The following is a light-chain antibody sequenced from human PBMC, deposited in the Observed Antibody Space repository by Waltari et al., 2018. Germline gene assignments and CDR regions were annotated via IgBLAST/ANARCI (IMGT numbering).Light chain of an antibody. V-gene: IGLV1-44*01. Sequence: QSVVTQPPSASGTTGQTVTISCSGSSSNLGHNSVSWYQQLPGTAPKLRIFNNDQRPSGVPDRFSGSKSGTSASLAIRGLQSEDEADYYCASWADSLNGPVFGGGTKLTVL. CDR2: NND. J-gene: IGLJ3*02. CDR1: SSNLGHNS. CDR3: ASWADSLNGPV.